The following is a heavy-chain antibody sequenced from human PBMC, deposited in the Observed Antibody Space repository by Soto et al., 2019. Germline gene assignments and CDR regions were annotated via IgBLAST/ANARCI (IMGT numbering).Heavy chain of an antibody. Sequence: EVQLVESGGGLVKPGGSLRLSCAVSGFIFSDFSMNWVRQAPGKGLECVASIGSRGGNAFYADSVKGRFIISRDNAKTSPDLQINSLRAEDTAVYYCARDKRHNSLGGRFGMDVWGQGTTVTVS. D-gene: IGHD1-1*01. J-gene: IGHJ6*02. CDR3: ARDKRHNSLGGRFGMDV. CDR2: IGSRGGNA. CDR1: GFIFSDFS. V-gene: IGHV3-21*01.